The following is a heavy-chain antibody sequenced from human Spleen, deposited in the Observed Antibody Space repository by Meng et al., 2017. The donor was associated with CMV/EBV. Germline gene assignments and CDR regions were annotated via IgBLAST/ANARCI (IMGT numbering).Heavy chain of an antibody. CDR2: IYSGGST. V-gene: IGHV3-66*01. CDR3: ARYGYAFDY. CDR1: GFPFSRDW. J-gene: IGHJ4*02. Sequence: GGSLRLSCAASGFPFSRDWMSWVRQAPGKGLEWVSVIYSGGSTYYADSVRGRFTISRDNAKNSLYLQMNSLRAEDTAVYYCARYGYAFDYWGQGTLVTVSS. D-gene: IGHD5-18*01.